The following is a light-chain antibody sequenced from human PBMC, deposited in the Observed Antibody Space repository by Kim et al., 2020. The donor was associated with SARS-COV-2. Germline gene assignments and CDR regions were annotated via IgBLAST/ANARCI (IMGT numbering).Light chain of an antibody. CDR2: YDS. CDR3: QVWDSSTADPV. J-gene: IGLJ3*02. Sequence: SYELTQPPSVSVAPGKTARITCCGNNIGSKSVRWYQQKPGQAPVLVIYYDSDRPSGIPERFSGSNSGNTATLTISRVQAGDEADYYCQVWDSSTADPVFG. V-gene: IGLV3-21*04. CDR1: NIGSKS.